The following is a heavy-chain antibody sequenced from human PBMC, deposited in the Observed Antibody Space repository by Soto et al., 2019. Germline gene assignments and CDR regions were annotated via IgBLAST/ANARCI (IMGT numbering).Heavy chain of an antibody. CDR2: IYHSGRT. CDR1: GGSISNGYYY. D-gene: IGHD2-15*01. CDR3: ARWVEVSLDYFDS. V-gene: IGHV4-31*03. Sequence: NPSETLSLTCTVSGGSISNGYYYWSWVRQNPGKGLEWIGHIYHSGRTYYNPSLKSRVSISVDTSKSQFSLHLSSVTAADTAVYYCARWVEVSLDYFDSWGQGTPVTVS. J-gene: IGHJ4*02.